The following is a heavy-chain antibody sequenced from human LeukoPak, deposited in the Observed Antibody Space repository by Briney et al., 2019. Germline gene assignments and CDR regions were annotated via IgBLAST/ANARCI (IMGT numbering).Heavy chain of an antibody. CDR1: GGSISSYY. CDR3: AGDYYDSSGYYCDY. D-gene: IGHD3-22*01. Sequence: SETLSLTCTVSGGSISSYYWSWIRQPAGKGLEWIGRTYTSGSTNYNPSLKSRVTMSVDTSKNQFSLKLSSVTAADTAVYYCAGDYYDSSGYYCDYWGQGTLVTVSS. CDR2: TYTSGST. J-gene: IGHJ4*02. V-gene: IGHV4-4*07.